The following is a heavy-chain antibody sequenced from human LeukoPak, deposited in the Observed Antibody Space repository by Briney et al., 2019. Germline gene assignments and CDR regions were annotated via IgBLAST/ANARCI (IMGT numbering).Heavy chain of an antibody. V-gene: IGHV3-53*01. CDR2: MYSGGGT. CDR1: VCSVTRNY. Sequence: PGESLRLSCAASVCSVTRNYVSWVRKAPGKGLEWVSLMYSGGGTSYADSVKGRFTISRDTSKNTLYLQMSSLRAEDTALYYCARYDNGTDYFDYWGQGTLVTVSS. D-gene: IGHD1-1*01. CDR3: ARYDNGTDYFDY. J-gene: IGHJ4*02.